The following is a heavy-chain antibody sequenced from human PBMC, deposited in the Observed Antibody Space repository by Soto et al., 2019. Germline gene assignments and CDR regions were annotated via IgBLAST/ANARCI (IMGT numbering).Heavy chain of an antibody. Sequence: SSVKVSCKASGGTFSSYAVSWVRQANGQGLEWMGGIIPIFGTANYAQKFQGRVTITADESTSTAYMELSSLRSEDTAVYYCARDISEMAYYYFDYWGQGTLVTVSS. CDR2: IIPIFGTA. D-gene: IGHD3-10*01. CDR3: ARDISEMAYYYFDY. V-gene: IGHV1-69*13. J-gene: IGHJ4*02. CDR1: GGTFSSYA.